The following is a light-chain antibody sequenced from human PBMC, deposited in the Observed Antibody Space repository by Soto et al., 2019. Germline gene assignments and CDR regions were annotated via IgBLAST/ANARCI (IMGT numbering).Light chain of an antibody. CDR3: CSYAGSYTYV. CDR1: SSDVGGDNY. CDR2: DVS. V-gene: IGLV2-11*01. Sequence: QSALTQPRSVSGAPGQSVTISCTGTSSDVGGDNYVSWYQQHPGKAPKLMIYDVSTRHSGVPDRFSGYKSGNTASLTISRIQAEDEADYYCCSYAGSYTYVFGTGTQLTVL. J-gene: IGLJ1*01.